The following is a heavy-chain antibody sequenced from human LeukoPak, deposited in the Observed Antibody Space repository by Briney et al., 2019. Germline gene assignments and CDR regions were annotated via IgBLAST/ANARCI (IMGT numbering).Heavy chain of an antibody. CDR2: ISGSGDDP. D-gene: IGHD5-24*01. Sequence: PGGSLRLSCAASGFTFSSYAMNWVRQVPGKGLEWVSSISGSGDDPSYAGSVKGRFTISRDNSRNTLYLQMNSLRAEDTAVYYCAKQFVDIWGQGTLVTVSS. CDR3: AKQFVDI. J-gene: IGHJ5*02. V-gene: IGHV3-23*01. CDR1: GFTFSSYA.